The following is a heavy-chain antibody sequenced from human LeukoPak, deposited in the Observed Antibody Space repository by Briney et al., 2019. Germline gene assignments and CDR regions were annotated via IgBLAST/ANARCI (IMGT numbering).Heavy chain of an antibody. CDR3: ARGLVGAAPYYFDH. D-gene: IGHD1-26*01. CDR2: INAGNGNT. J-gene: IGHJ4*02. CDR1: GYSFTIYV. Sequence: ASVKVSFKASGYSFTIYVMHWVRQAPGQRREWMAWINAGNGNTEYSQEFQGRGTITTDTSASTDYMEMSSVRSEDMAVYYCARGLVGAAPYYFDHWGQGTLVTVSS. V-gene: IGHV1-3*03.